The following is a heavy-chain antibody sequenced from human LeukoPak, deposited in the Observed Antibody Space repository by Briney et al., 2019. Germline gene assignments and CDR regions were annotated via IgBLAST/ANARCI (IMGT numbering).Heavy chain of an antibody. CDR3: ARRRVGDLTVGSDTWFDP. J-gene: IGHJ5*02. D-gene: IGHD2-15*01. CDR2: IYYSGST. Sequence: SETLSLTCTVSGGSISSSSYYWGWIRQPPGKGLEWIGSIYYSGSTYYNPSLKSRVPISVDTSKNQFSLKLSSVTASDTAVYYCARRRVGDLTVGSDTWFDPWGQGALVTVSS. V-gene: IGHV4-39*01. CDR1: GGSISSSSYY.